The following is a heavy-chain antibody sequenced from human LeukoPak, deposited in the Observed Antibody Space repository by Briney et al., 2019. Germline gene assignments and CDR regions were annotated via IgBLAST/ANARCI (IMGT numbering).Heavy chain of an antibody. D-gene: IGHD3-22*01. V-gene: IGHV1-2*02. CDR3: ARDYYDSSGYYYVPYYFDY. CDR1: GYSFTGYY. Sequence: ASVKVSCKASGYSFTGYYMHWVRQAPGQGLEWMGWINPNSGGTNYAQKFQGRVTMTRDTSISTAYMELSRLRSDDTAVYYCARDYYDSSGYYYVPYYFDYWGQGTLVTVSS. CDR2: INPNSGGT. J-gene: IGHJ4*02.